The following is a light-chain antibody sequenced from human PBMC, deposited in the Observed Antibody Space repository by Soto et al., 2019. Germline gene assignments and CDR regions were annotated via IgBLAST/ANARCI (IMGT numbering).Light chain of an antibody. V-gene: IGKV3-15*01. CDR3: QQYNNGYA. J-gene: IGKJ2*01. Sequence: EIVMTQSPTTLSVSPGQRVTLSCRASQSFRSNLAWYQHKPGQAPRLLIYSASTRATGIPARFSGSGSGKEFSLTISSLPADAFAIYSCQQYNNGYAFGPGTTLAIK. CDR2: SAS. CDR1: QSFRSN.